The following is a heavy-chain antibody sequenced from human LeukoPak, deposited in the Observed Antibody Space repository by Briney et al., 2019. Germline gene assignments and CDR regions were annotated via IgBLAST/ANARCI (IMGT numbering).Heavy chain of an antibody. CDR2: ISSSSSTI. V-gene: IGHV3-48*01. Sequence: GGTLRLSCAASGFTFSSYGMSWVRQAPGKGLEWVSYISSSSSTIYYADSVKGRFTISRDNAKNSLYLQMNSLRAEDTAVYYCARDLSSGYLGDAFDIWGQGTMVTVSS. D-gene: IGHD3-22*01. CDR1: GFTFSSYG. J-gene: IGHJ3*02. CDR3: ARDLSSGYLGDAFDI.